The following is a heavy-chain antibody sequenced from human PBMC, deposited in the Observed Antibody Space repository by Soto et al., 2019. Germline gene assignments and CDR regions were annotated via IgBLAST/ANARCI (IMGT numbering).Heavy chain of an antibody. CDR2: IYNGGRT. D-gene: IGHD2-8*01. J-gene: IGHJ4*02. CDR1: GDSISSDGYH. V-gene: IGHV4-30-4*01. CDR3: ARAPVGMDSINFFDH. Sequence: SETLSLTCTVSGDSISSDGYHWSWIRQSPGKGLEWIGCIYNGGRTFYRPSLESRINMSLDATKNSYSLRLTSVTAADTAVYYCARAPVGMDSINFFDHWGQGILVTVSS.